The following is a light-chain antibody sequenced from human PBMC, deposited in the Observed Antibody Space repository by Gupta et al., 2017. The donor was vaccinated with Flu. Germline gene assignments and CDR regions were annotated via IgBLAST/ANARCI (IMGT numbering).Light chain of an antibody. V-gene: IGKV1-33*01. CDR1: TDSSNY. Sequence: PSPLTAAEEGISSIQLLAKTDSSNYLNWYQQKPGKAPRLLIYDASIGETGVPERFSGSGSGTXFTLSIXSLPPEPFATYYCQQYAKLPHTFGXGTKLEIK. CDR3: QQYAKLPHT. J-gene: IGKJ4*01. CDR2: DAS.